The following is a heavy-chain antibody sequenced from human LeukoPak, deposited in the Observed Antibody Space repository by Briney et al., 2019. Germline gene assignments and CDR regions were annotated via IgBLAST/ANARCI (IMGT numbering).Heavy chain of an antibody. Sequence: SQTLSLTCAISGDSVSSNSAAWNWIRQSPSRGLEWLGRTYYRSKWYNDYAVSVKTRITINPDTSKDQFSLQLSSVTPEDTAVYYCARSQSPSGSFDYWGQGTLVTVSS. CDR2: TYYRSKWYN. CDR3: ARSQSPSGSFDY. J-gene: IGHJ4*02. V-gene: IGHV6-1*01. D-gene: IGHD1-26*01. CDR1: GDSVSSNSAA.